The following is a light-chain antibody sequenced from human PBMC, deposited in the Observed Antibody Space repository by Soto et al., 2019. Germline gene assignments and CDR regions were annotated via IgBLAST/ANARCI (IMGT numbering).Light chain of an antibody. J-gene: IGKJ1*01. Sequence: DIQMTQSPSTLSAPVGDRVTITCRASQSIVTWLAWYQQKPGKAPNLLIYKASTLQSGVPSRFSGSGSGTGFTLTISSLQPDDFGTYYCQQYLTTWAFGQGTKVDIK. CDR1: QSIVTW. V-gene: IGKV1-5*03. CDR2: KAS. CDR3: QQYLTTWA.